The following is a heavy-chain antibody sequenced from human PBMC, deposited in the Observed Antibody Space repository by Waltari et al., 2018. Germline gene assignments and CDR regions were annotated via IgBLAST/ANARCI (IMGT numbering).Heavy chain of an antibody. V-gene: IGHV3-7*01. D-gene: IGHD2-21*02. Sequence: EAQLVESGGGLVQPGGSLRLSCAASGFIISSYWMTWVRQAPGKGPGWVANIKQDGSEKYYVDSVKGRCTISRDNAKNSLYLQMSSLRVEDTAVYYCARDPMRDFGGNSPRGWYFDLWGRGTLVTVSS. CDR1: GFIISSYW. J-gene: IGHJ2*01. CDR2: IKQDGSEK. CDR3: ARDPMRDFGGNSPRGWYFDL.